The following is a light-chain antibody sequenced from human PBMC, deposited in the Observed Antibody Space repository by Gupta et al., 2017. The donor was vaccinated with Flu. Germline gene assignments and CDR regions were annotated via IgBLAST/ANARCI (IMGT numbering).Light chain of an antibody. CDR1: QDISSY. Sequence: PSSLSASVGDRVTITCRASQDISSYLAWYQQKAGQRPKLLIYAASTRQSGVPSRFSGSGLGTVFTLTISNLQPEDIATYYCQEDNSAPQAFGGGTKVEIK. J-gene: IGKJ4*01. V-gene: IGKV1-27*01. CDR2: AAS. CDR3: QEDNSAPQA.